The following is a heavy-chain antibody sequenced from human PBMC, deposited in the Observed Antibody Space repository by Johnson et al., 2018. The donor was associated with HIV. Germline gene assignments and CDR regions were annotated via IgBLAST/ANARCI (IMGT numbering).Heavy chain of an antibody. CDR3: AKTYRNDDAFDV. D-gene: IGHD2-2*02. CDR1: GFAFHNYA. V-gene: IGHV3-23*04. J-gene: IGHJ3*01. CDR2: ISGSGSFT. Sequence: DVQVVESGGGLVQPGGSLRLSCEASGFAFHNYAMNWVRQAPGMGLEWVSSISGSGSFTYYVDSVKGRFTISRDNSKNTVYLEMSGLRAEDTAVYFCAKTYRNDDAFDVWGQGTTVTVSS.